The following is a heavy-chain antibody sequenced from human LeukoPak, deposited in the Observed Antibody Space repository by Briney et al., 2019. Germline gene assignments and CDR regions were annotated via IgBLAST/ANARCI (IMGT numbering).Heavy chain of an antibody. CDR2: ISGSGLST. J-gene: IGHJ4*02. V-gene: IGHV3-23*01. CDR1: GFTFSSYA. Sequence: PGGSLRLSCAASGFTFSSYAMSWVRQAPGKGLEWVSSISGSGLSTYYPDSVRGRFTISRDNSKNTTYLQVNSLRAEDTAVYYCAKAMSLGITIFGVAPLDYWGQGTLVTVSS. D-gene: IGHD3-3*01. CDR3: AKAMSLGITIFGVAPLDY.